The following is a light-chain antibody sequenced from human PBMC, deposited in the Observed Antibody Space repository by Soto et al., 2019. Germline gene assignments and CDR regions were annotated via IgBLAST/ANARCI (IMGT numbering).Light chain of an antibody. CDR1: QTLLHSSGDTY. CDR2: KVS. Sequence: DVVLPQSPLSLPATLGQPDSTSSTSSQTLLHSSGDTYLNWFHQRPGQSPRRLIYKVSNRDSGVPDRFSGSGSGNDFTLKISRVEAEDIGVYYCMQNTHWPPYTFGQGTKVDIK. J-gene: IGKJ2*01. CDR3: MQNTHWPPYT. V-gene: IGKV2-30*02.